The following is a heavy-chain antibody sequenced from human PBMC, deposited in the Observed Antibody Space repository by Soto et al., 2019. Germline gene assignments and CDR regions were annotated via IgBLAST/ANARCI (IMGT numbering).Heavy chain of an antibody. CDR2: IIPIFGTA. Sequence: QVPLVQSGAEVKKPGSSVKVSCKASGGTFSSYAISWVRQAPGQGLEWMGGIIPIFGTANYAQKFQGRVTITADESTSTAYMELSSLRSEDTAVYYCAKQGTWYYYDSSGYYQFDYWGQGTLVTVSS. CDR3: AKQGTWYYYDSSGYYQFDY. J-gene: IGHJ4*02. CDR1: GGTFSSYA. V-gene: IGHV1-69*01. D-gene: IGHD3-22*01.